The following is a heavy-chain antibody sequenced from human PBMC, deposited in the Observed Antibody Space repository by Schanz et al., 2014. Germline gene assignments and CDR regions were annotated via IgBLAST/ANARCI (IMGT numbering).Heavy chain of an antibody. V-gene: IGHV3-23*01. D-gene: IGHD3-10*01. J-gene: IGHJ4*02. CDR1: GFTFSNCD. CDR3: AKKGGDYGSGSYQIIDD. Sequence: EQVLESGGGLVQPGGSQRLSCAVSGFTFSNCDMTWVRQAPGKGLEWVAIIDGRGITTFYADSVKGRFTISRDNAKNTVYLQMNSLRDDDTAVYYCAKKGGDYGSGSYQIIDDWGQGTLVTVSS. CDR2: IDGRGITT.